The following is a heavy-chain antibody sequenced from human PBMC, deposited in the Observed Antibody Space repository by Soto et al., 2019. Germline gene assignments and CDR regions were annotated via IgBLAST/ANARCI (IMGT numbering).Heavy chain of an antibody. CDR3: ARHWLTGYSTACGVVMGWFDP. CDR1: GDSITSTDYY. D-gene: IGHD5-12*01. J-gene: IGHJ5*02. V-gene: IGHV4-39*01. Sequence: SETLSLTCTATGDSITSTDYYWGWLRQPPGKGLEWVASIYYSGSTYHNPSLKSRVTISVDTSKNQFSLKVTSVTAADTAVYYCARHWLTGYSTACGVVMGWFDPWGQGTLVTVSS. CDR2: IYYSGST.